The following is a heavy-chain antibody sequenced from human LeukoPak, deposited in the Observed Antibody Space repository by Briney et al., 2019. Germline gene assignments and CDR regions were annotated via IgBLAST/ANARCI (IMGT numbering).Heavy chain of an antibody. CDR3: ARGGIAAAGTSVDY. D-gene: IGHD6-13*01. CDR1: GGTFSSYA. Sequence: SVKVSCEASGGTFSSYAISWVRQAPGQGLEWMGGIIPIFGTANYAQKFQGRVTITADKSTSTAYMELSSLRSEDTAVYYCARGGIAAAGTSVDYWGQGTLVTVSS. J-gene: IGHJ4*02. CDR2: IIPIFGTA. V-gene: IGHV1-69*06.